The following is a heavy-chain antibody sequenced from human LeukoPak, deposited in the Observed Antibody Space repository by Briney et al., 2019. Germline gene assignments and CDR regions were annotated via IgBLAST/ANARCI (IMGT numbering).Heavy chain of an antibody. D-gene: IGHD2-15*01. V-gene: IGHV1-8*03. Sequence: GASVKVSCKASGYTFTSYDINWVRQATGQGLEWMGWMNPNSGNTGYAQKFQGRVTITRNTSISTAYMELSSLRSEDTAVYHCARGPRVPNTLFDYWGQGTLVTVSS. CDR2: MNPNSGNT. CDR1: GYTFTSYD. CDR3: ARGPRVPNTLFDY. J-gene: IGHJ4*02.